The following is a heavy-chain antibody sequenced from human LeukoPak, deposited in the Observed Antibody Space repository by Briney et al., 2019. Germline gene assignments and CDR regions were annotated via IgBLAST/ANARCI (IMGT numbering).Heavy chain of an antibody. CDR1: GFTFSSYA. J-gene: IGHJ4*02. CDR3: AREQDIVVVPAAILMY. Sequence: PGGSLRLSCAASGFTFSSYAMHWVRQAPGKGLEWVAVISYDGSNKYYADSVKGRFTLSRDNSKNTLYLQMNSLRAEDTAVYYCAREQDIVVVPAAILMYWGQGTLVTVSS. CDR2: ISYDGSNK. V-gene: IGHV3-30-3*01. D-gene: IGHD2-2*01.